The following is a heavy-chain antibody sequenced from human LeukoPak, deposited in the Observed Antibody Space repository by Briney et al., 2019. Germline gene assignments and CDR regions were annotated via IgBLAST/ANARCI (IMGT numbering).Heavy chain of an antibody. Sequence: PSETLSLTCAVYGGSFSGHYWSWIRQPPGKGLEWIGYIYYSGSTSYKPSLKSRVTVSIDTSKNQFSLNLTSMTPADTAVYYCARGSYSGTWYFDYWGQGTLITVSS. J-gene: IGHJ4*02. CDR2: IYYSGST. V-gene: IGHV4-59*11. CDR1: GGSFSGHY. D-gene: IGHD1-26*01. CDR3: ARGSYSGTWYFDY.